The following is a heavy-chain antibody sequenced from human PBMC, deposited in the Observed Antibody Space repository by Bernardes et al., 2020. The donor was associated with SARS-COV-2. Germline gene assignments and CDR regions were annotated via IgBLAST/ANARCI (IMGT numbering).Heavy chain of an antibody. CDR3: VRDLPGYSTVWAPNFDY. V-gene: IGHV3-21*01. CDR1: GFTFSIDS. Sequence: SLRLSSAASGFTFSIDSMNWVRQAPGKGLEWVSSISSTSYFLYYADSVKGRFTISRDNAKNSLYLEMNSLRAEDTAIYYCVRDLPGYSTVWAPNFDYWGQGTLVTVSS. CDR2: ISSTSYFL. D-gene: IGHD5-18*01. J-gene: IGHJ4*02.